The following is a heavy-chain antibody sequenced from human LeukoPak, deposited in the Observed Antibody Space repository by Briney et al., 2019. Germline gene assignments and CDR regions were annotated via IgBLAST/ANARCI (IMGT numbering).Heavy chain of an antibody. D-gene: IGHD6-13*01. CDR1: GFTFSSYA. CDR3: ARGRSRFSSSWHVLDY. J-gene: IGHJ4*02. CDR2: ISYDGSNK. Sequence: GRSLRLSCAASGFTFSSYAMHWVRQAPGKGLEWVAVISYDGSNKYYADSVKGRFTISRDNSKNTLYLQMNSLRAEDTAVYCCARGRSRFSSSWHVLDYWGQGTLVTVSS. V-gene: IGHV3-30*04.